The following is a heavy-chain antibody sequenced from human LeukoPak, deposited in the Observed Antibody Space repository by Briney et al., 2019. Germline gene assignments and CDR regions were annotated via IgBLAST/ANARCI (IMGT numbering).Heavy chain of an antibody. CDR1: GGSISSGGYS. V-gene: IGHV4-30-2*01. CDR2: IYHSGST. CDR3: ASGAIFGRLQGYFDY. D-gene: IGHD3-3*01. J-gene: IGHJ4*02. Sequence: PSETLSLTCAVSGGSISSGGYSWSWIRQPPGKGLEWIGYIYHSGSTYYNPSLKSRVTISVDRSKNQFSLKLSSVTAADTAVYYCASGAIFGRLQGYFDYWGQGTLVTVSS.